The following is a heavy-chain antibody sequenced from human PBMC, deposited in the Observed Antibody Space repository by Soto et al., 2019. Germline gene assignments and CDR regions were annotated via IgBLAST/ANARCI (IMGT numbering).Heavy chain of an antibody. CDR3: ARPRPNFGAVDS. J-gene: IGHJ4*02. CDR2: IYLGGTT. V-gene: IGHV4-38-2*01. D-gene: IGHD3-10*01. CDR1: GYSITSSSF. Sequence: SETLSLTCAVSGYSITSSSFWGWIRQPPGKGLEWIGSIYLGGTTYYDPSLKSRVTISVDTSRNEFSLKLTSVTAAGTAVYYCARPRPNFGAVDSWRQGALVTVSS.